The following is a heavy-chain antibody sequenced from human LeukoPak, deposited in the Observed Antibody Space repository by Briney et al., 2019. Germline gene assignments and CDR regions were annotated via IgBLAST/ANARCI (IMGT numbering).Heavy chain of an antibody. J-gene: IGHJ3*02. Sequence: ASVKVSSKASGYTFTSYEMNWVRQATGQGLEWMGWMNPNSGNTGYAQKFQGRVTMTRNTSISTAYMELTSLRSEDTAVYYCARGIAAVDIWGQGTMVAVSS. D-gene: IGHD6-13*01. CDR3: ARGIAAVDI. V-gene: IGHV1-8*01. CDR1: GYTFTSYE. CDR2: MNPNSGNT.